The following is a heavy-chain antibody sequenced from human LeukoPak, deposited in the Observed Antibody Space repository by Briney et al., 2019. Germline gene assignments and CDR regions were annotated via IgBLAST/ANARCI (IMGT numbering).Heavy chain of an antibody. D-gene: IGHD2-2*02. CDR3: ARGWGDCSSVSCYTGGDVFDV. CDR2: IKQDGKEK. CDR1: GSTFSSYW. Sequence: PGGSLRLSCAASGSTFSSYWMSWVRQAPGKGLEWVANIKQDGKEKYYVDSVKGRFTISRDNAKNSLFLQMNSLRADDTAVYYCARGWGDCSSVSCYTGGDVFDVWGQGTLVTVSS. J-gene: IGHJ3*01. V-gene: IGHV3-7*01.